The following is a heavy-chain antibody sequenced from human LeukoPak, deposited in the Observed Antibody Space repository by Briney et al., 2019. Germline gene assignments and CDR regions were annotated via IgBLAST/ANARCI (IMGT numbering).Heavy chain of an antibody. CDR1: GRPISSSSYY. CDR3: ARQLVVVVAAIQEFDY. Sequence: SQSLALTYTVSGRPISSSSYYCFWTRQPPGKDLDGIGSIYSSGSTYHNQSLQPRLYLSVDTFKIQYWLKMSSVTAADTAVYYCARQLVVVVAAIQEFDYWGQGTLVTVS. D-gene: IGHD2-15*01. J-gene: IGHJ4*02. CDR2: IYSSGST. V-gene: IGHV4-39*07.